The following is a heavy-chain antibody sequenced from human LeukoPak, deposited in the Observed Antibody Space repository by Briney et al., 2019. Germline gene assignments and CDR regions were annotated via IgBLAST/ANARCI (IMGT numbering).Heavy chain of an antibody. J-gene: IGHJ4*02. CDR1: GFTFSNYW. CDR2: IHQHGNEK. Sequence: PGGSLRLSCAASGFTFSNYWMSWVRQAPGKGLEWVASIHQHGNEKYFVDSVRGRLTISRDNAKNSLYLQMSSLRAEDTAVYYSVTLYCPLLESWGQGTLVTVSS. D-gene: IGHD1-26*01. V-gene: IGHV3-7*01. CDR3: VTLYCPLLES.